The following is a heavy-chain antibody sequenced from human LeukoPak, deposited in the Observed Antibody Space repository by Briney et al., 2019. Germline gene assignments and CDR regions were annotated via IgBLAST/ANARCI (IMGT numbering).Heavy chain of an antibody. CDR1: GFTFDDYA. D-gene: IGHD5-18*01. J-gene: IGHJ6*03. V-gene: IGHV3-20*04. Sequence: GGSLRLSCAASGFTFDDYAMNWVRQVPGRGLEWVSGINWNGRITEYADSVKDRFTISRQNTKNSLYLYMNNLGGEDTALYFCARGSVQLWLRDTYYYMDFWGKGTPVTVSS. CDR2: INWNGRIT. CDR3: ARGSVQLWLRDTYYYMDF.